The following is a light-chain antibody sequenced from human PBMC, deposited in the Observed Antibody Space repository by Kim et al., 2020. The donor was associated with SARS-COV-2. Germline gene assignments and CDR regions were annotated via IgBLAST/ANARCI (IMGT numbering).Light chain of an antibody. CDR1: ESIGEY. Sequence: SAAVGDRVTFTCRASESIGEYFNWYQHKPGTAPKVLIYAASDLQSGVSSRFSGSGSGTDFTLTINSLQPEDFATYYCQQTYRKPYTFGQGAKLEI. CDR2: AAS. V-gene: IGKV1-39*01. CDR3: QQTYRKPYT. J-gene: IGKJ2*01.